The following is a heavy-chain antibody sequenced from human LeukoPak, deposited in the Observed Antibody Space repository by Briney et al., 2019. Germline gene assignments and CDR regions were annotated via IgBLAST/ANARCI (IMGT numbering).Heavy chain of an antibody. Sequence: SETLSLTCAVYGGSFSGYYWSWIRQPPGKGLEWIGEINHSGSTNYNPSLKSRVTISVDTSKNQFSLKLSSVTAADTAVYYCAGGRFLEWLSFDYWGQGTLVTVSS. J-gene: IGHJ4*02. CDR2: INHSGST. CDR3: AGGRFLEWLSFDY. V-gene: IGHV4-34*01. CDR1: GGSFSGYY. D-gene: IGHD3-3*01.